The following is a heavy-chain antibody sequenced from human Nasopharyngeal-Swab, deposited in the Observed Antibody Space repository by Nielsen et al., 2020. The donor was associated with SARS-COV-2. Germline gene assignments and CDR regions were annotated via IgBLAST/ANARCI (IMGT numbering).Heavy chain of an antibody. CDR2: IIPIFGTA. CDR3: ASHMGGYSGYVGDDY. Sequence: SVKVSCKASGGTFSSYAISWVRQAPGQGLEWMGGIIPIFGTANYAQKFQGRVTITADKSTGTAYMELSSLRSEDTAVYYCASHMGGYSGYVGDDYWGQGTLVTVSS. J-gene: IGHJ4*02. CDR1: GGTFSSYA. D-gene: IGHD5-12*01. V-gene: IGHV1-69*06.